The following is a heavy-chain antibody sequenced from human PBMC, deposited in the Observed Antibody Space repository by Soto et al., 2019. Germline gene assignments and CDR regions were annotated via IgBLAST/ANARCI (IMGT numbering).Heavy chain of an antibody. CDR3: ARSRRDPYCSGTSCQDGARDFDY. D-gene: IGHD2-2*01. V-gene: IGHV3-21*03. CDR2: ITSSSSYM. Sequence: VQLVESGGGLVKPGGSLRLSCAASGFTLSYYSMNWVRQAPGKGLEWVSFITSSSSYMYYADSVKGRFTISRDNTKSTKYQQMNCLGARDTAVYNCARSRRDPYCSGTSCQDGARDFDYWCQGTLVTVSS. J-gene: IGHJ4*02. CDR1: GFTLSYYS.